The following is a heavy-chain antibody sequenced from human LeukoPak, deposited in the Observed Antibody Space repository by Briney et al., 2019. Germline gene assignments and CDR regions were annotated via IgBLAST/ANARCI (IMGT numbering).Heavy chain of an antibody. D-gene: IGHD2-2*03. CDR1: GFTFSSYA. J-gene: IGHJ4*02. CDR2: ISGSGGST. CDR3: AKEFGYCSSTSCFPFDY. V-gene: IGHV3-23*01. Sequence: PGGSLRLSCAASGFTFSSYAMSWVRQAPGKGREWGSAISGSGGSTYYADSVKGRFTISRDNSKNTLDLQMNSLRAEDMAVYYCAKEFGYCSSTSCFPFDYWGQGTLVTVSS.